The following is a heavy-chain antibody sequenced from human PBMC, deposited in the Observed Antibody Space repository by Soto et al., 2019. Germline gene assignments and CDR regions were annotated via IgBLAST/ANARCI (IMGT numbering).Heavy chain of an antibody. CDR2: ISYDGNKE. D-gene: IGHD1-1*01. Sequence: QVQLVESEGGVVQPGRSLRLSCSASGFIFGTYGMDWVRQAPGKGLEWVALISYDGNKEFYADSVKGRFTISRDNSRNTLYLHMNSLKPEDTAMYYCAKETATSVDYYYFYGLDVWGPGTTVSVSS. V-gene: IGHV3-30*18. CDR1: GFIFGTYG. J-gene: IGHJ6*02. CDR3: AKETATSVDYYYFYGLDV.